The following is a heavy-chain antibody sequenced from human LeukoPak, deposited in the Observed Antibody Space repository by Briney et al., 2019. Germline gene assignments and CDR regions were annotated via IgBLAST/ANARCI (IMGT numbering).Heavy chain of an antibody. CDR3: ARQPSLAGTGDH. J-gene: IGHJ4*02. CDR1: GYSFTSYW. Sequence: GESLQISSQGSGYSFTSYWIGWVRQMPGKGLEWMGIIYPGDSDTRYSPSFQGQVTISADKSTNTAYLQWGSLKASDTAMYYCARQPSLAGTGDHWGQGTPVTVSS. CDR2: IYPGDSDT. V-gene: IGHV5-51*01. D-gene: IGHD6-13*01.